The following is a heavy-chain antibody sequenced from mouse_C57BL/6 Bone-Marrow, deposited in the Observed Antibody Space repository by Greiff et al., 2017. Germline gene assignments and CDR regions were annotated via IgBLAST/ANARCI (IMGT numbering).Heavy chain of an antibody. CDR3: APQYYGSSYGVAY. J-gene: IGHJ3*01. D-gene: IGHD1-1*01. CDR1: GYSFTDYN. CDR2: INPNYGTT. V-gene: IGHV1-39*01. Sequence: EVQLQQSGPELVKPGASVKISCKASGYSFTDYNMNWVKQSNGKSLEWIGVINPNYGTTSYNQKFKGKATLTVDQSSSTAYMQRNSLTSENSAVYYCAPQYYGSSYGVAYWGQGTLVTVSA.